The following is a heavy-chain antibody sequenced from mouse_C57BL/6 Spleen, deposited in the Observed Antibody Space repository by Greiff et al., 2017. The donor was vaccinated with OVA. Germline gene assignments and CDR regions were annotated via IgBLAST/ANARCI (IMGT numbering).Heavy chain of an antibody. J-gene: IGHJ4*01. V-gene: IGHV5-6*01. CDR3: ARRIDSSGYGAMDY. CDR2: ISSGGSYT. CDR1: GFTFSSYG. Sequence: EVQVVESGGDLVKPGGSLKLSCAASGFTFSSYGMSWVRQTPDKRLEWVATISSGGSYTYYPDSVKGRFTISRDNAKNTLYLQMSSLKSEDTAMYYGARRIDSSGYGAMDYWGQGTSVTVSS. D-gene: IGHD3-2*02.